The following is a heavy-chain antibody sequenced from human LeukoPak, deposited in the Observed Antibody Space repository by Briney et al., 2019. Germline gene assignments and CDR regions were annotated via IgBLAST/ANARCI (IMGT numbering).Heavy chain of an antibody. Sequence: GGSLRLSCAASGFTFSSYAMSWVRQAPGKGLEWVSAISGSGGSTYYADSVKGRFTISRDNAKNSLYLQMNSLRAGDTALYYCAKDIGRFPHALDIWGQGTMVTVSS. CDR3: AKDIGRFPHALDI. CDR1: GFTFSSYA. CDR2: ISGSGGST. J-gene: IGHJ3*02. V-gene: IGHV3-23*01. D-gene: IGHD1-26*01.